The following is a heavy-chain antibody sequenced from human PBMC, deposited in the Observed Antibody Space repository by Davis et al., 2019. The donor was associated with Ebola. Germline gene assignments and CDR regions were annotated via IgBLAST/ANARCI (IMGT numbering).Heavy chain of an antibody. J-gene: IGHJ4*02. D-gene: IGHD6-6*01. CDR2: INHSGST. CDR1: GGSSSGYY. Sequence: MPSETLSLTCAVYGGSSSGYYWSWIRQPPGKGLEWIGEINHSGSTNYNPSLKSRVTISVDTSKNQFSLKLSSVTAADTAVYYCARVLGYSSSYPFDYWGQGTLVTVSS. CDR3: ARVLGYSSSYPFDY. V-gene: IGHV4-34*01.